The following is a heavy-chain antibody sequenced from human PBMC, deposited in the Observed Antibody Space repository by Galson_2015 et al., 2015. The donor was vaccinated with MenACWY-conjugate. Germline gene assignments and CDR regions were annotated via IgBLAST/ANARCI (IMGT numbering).Heavy chain of an antibody. D-gene: IGHD4-17*01. V-gene: IGHV3-15*01. J-gene: IGHJ4*02. CDR1: GFTFSNAW. CDR2: IKSKTDGGTT. Sequence: SLRLSCAASGFTFSNAWMSWVRQAPGKGLEWVGRIKSKTDGGTTDYAAPVKGRFTISRDDSKNTLYLQMNSLKTEDTAVYYCTGNPYGDYVPDYWGQGTLVTVSS. CDR3: TGNPYGDYVPDY.